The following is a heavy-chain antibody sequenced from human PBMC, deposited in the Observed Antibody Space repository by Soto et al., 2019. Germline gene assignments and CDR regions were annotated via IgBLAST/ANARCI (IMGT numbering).Heavy chain of an antibody. Sequence: QVQLRESGPGLVKPSQTLSLTCTVSGDSIRSGNKYWSWILQPPGKGLEWIGYIYSSGSTYYNPSLKSRLSISLNTSDNQFSLKFDSVTDADSAVYYCARVPSPFDYYYAMDVWGHVTTVTVSS. CDR3: ARVPSPFDYYYAMDV. CDR1: GDSIRSGNKY. J-gene: IGHJ6*02. CDR2: IYSSGST. V-gene: IGHV4-30-4*01. D-gene: IGHD3-16*01.